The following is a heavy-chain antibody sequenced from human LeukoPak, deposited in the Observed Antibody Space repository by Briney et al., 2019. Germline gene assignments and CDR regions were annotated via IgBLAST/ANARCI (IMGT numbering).Heavy chain of an antibody. J-gene: IGHJ5*02. Sequence: GGSLRLSCAASGFTFSSYAMSWVRQAPGKGLEWVSAISGSGGSTYYADSVKGRFTISRDNSKNTLYLQMNSLRAEDTAVYYCAKEYTIFGVVIMYSWFDPWGQGTLVTVSS. CDR1: GFTFSSYA. CDR3: AKEYTIFGVVIMYSWFDP. D-gene: IGHD3-3*01. CDR2: ISGSGGST. V-gene: IGHV3-23*01.